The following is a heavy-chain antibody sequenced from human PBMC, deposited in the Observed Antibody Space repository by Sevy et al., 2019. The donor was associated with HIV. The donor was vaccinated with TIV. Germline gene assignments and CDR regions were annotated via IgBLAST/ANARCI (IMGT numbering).Heavy chain of an antibody. CDR3: TKDSSAGITMVQGAYRARGDYLDY. Sequence: GGSLRLSCVTSGFTFRTSGMHWVRQSPGKGLEWVSVISYDEAHKNYADSVKGRFTISKDNSKNTLYLQMSSLRTEDTGGYCWTKDSSAGITMVQGAYRARGDYLDYWGQGTQVTVSS. D-gene: IGHD3-10*01. V-gene: IGHV3-30*18. CDR2: ISYDEAHK. J-gene: IGHJ4*02. CDR1: GFTFRTSG.